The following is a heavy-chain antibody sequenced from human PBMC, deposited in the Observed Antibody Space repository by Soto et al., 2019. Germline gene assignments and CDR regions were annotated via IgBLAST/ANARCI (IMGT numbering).Heavy chain of an antibody. CDR1: GFTFSSYA. V-gene: IGHV3-30*18. CDR2: MSYDGSNK. CDR3: EKATSIVLLGPNDY. J-gene: IGHJ4*02. D-gene: IGHD2-8*01. Sequence: PGGSLRLSCAASGFTFSSYAMHWVRQAPGKGLEWVAVMSYDGSNKYYADSVKGRFTISRDNSKNTLYLQMNSLRAEDTAVYYCEKATSIVLLGPNDYWGQGTLVTVSS.